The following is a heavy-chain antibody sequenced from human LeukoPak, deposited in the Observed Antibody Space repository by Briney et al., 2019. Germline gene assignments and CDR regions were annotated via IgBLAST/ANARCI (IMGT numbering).Heavy chain of an antibody. V-gene: IGHV1-2*02. CDR3: ARVIAAGGGHGMDV. CDR1: VYTFTGYY. D-gene: IGHD6-13*01. Sequence: ASVRVSCMASVYTFTGYYIHWVRQAPGQGLEWMGWINPNSGGRSYAQKFQGRVIMTRDTSISTAYMELSSLRYDDTAVYYCARVIAAGGGHGMDVWGQGTTVTVSS. CDR2: INPNSGGR. J-gene: IGHJ6*02.